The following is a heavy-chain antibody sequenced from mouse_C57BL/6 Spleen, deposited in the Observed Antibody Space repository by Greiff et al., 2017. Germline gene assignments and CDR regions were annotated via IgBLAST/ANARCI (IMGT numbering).Heavy chain of an antibody. CDR3: AGQQGPPDY. Sequence: EVQLVESGGDLVKPGGSLKLSCAASGFTFSSYGMPWVRQTPDKRLEWVATISSGGSYIYYPDTVKGRFTISRDNAKNTLYLQMSSLKSEDTAMYDCAGQQGPPDYWGQGTSLTVSS. CDR2: ISSGGSYI. D-gene: IGHD3-3*01. CDR1: GFTFSSYG. J-gene: IGHJ2*02. V-gene: IGHV5-6*01.